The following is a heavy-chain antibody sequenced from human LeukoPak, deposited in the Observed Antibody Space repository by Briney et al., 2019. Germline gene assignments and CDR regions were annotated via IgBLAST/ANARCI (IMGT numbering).Heavy chain of an antibody. J-gene: IGHJ4*02. D-gene: IGHD4-23*01. Sequence: GASVKVSCKASGGTFMSNAISWVRQAPGQGLEWMGGITPIFGTANYAQKFQGRVTITAVESMSTAYMELRSLRSEDTAVYYCARGWLAETTVVTPYNFWGQGTLVTVSA. CDR2: ITPIFGTA. CDR3: ARGWLAETTVVTPYNF. V-gene: IGHV1-69*13. CDR1: GGTFMSNA.